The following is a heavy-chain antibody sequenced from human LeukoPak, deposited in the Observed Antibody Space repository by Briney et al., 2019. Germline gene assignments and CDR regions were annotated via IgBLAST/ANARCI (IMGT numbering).Heavy chain of an antibody. J-gene: IGHJ5*02. CDR3: ARHGSGSSWYTPFDP. CDR1: GYSFTSYW. D-gene: IGHD6-13*01. Sequence: GGSLRLSCKGSGYSFTSYWIGWVRQMPGRGLEWMGIIYPGDSDTRYSPSFQGQVTISADKSISTAYLQWSSLKASDTAMYYCARHGSGSSWYTPFDPWGQGTLVTVSS. V-gene: IGHV5-51*01. CDR2: IYPGDSDT.